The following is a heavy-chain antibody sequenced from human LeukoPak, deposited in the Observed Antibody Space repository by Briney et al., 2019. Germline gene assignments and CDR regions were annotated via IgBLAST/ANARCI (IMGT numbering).Heavy chain of an antibody. D-gene: IGHD3-10*01. Sequence: ASVKVSCKASGYTFTSYYMHWVRQATGQGLEWMGWMNPNSGNTGYAQKFQGRVTMTRNTSISTAYMELSSLRSEDTAVYYCARDPYYYGSGSPDYWGQGTLVTVSS. CDR1: GYTFTSYY. J-gene: IGHJ4*02. CDR3: ARDPYYYGSGSPDY. CDR2: MNPNSGNT. V-gene: IGHV1-8*02.